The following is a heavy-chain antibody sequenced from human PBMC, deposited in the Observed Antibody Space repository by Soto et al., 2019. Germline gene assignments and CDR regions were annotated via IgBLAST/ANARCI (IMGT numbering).Heavy chain of an antibody. J-gene: IGHJ4*02. V-gene: IGHV3-23*01. CDR2: ISGSGGST. CDR3: AKEGVYNRNYAEDY. Sequence: EVQLLESGGGLVQPGGSLRLSCEASGFTFSSYAMSWVRQAPGKGLEWVSTISGSGGSTYYADYVKGRITISRDNSKNALYVQMNSLRAEDTAVYYCAKEGVYNRNYAEDYWGQGTLVTGFS. D-gene: IGHD1-7*01. CDR1: GFTFSSYA.